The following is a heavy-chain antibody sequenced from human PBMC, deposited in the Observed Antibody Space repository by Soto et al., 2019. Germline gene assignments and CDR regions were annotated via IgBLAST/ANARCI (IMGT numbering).Heavy chain of an antibody. CDR3: ARVWGSGVHHSGLDV. J-gene: IGHJ3*01. CDR2: IWYDGSKR. D-gene: IGHD6-19*01. CDR1: GFSFRNYG. V-gene: IGHV3-33*01. Sequence: QEQLVESGGGVVQPGRSLRLSCAASGFSFRNYGIHWVRQAPGKGLDWVAVIWYDGSKRYYADSVRGRFTISRVNSGNTVQMLVASPTAEDPAVNYCARVWGSGVHHSGLDVWGQGTTVVVS.